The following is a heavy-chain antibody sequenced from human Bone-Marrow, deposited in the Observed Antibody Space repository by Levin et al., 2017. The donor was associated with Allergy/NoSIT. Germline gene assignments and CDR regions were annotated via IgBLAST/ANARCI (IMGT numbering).Heavy chain of an antibody. Sequence: GGSLRLSCAASGFTFSSYAMHWVRQAPGKGLEWVAVISYDGSNKYYADSVKGRFTISRDNSKNTLYLQMNSLRAEDTAVYYCARDKPFLLLWFGEFRFDYWGQGTLVTVSS. V-gene: IGHV3-30-3*01. CDR1: GFTFSSYA. J-gene: IGHJ4*02. CDR3: ARDKPFLLLWFGEFRFDY. D-gene: IGHD3-10*01. CDR2: ISYDGSNK.